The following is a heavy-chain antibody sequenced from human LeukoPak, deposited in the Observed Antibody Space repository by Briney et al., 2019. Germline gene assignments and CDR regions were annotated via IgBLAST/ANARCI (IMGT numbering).Heavy chain of an antibody. D-gene: IGHD3-22*01. CDR1: GFYFGDYG. J-gene: IGHJ4*02. Sequence: PGGSLRLSCTASGFYFGDYGMSWVRQAPGKGLEWVSGITWNAESTSYAQSVKGRFTISRDNTGNSLYLQMNSLEADDTAFYYCARDWRSGYSIDFWGQGVLVTVSS. V-gene: IGHV3-20*04. CDR2: ITWNAEST. CDR3: ARDWRSGYSIDF.